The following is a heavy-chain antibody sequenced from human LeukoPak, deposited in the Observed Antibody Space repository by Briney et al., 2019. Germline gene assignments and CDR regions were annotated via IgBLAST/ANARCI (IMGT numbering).Heavy chain of an antibody. CDR1: GFTFSSYE. D-gene: IGHD3-10*01. Sequence: GGSLRLSCAASGFTFSSYEMNWVRQAPGKGLEWVSYISSSGSTRYYADSVKGRFTISRDNAKNSLYLQMNSLRAEDTAVYYCARWGGSGTFWDGFDIWGQGTMVTVSS. V-gene: IGHV3-48*03. CDR2: ISSSGSTR. J-gene: IGHJ3*02. CDR3: ARWGGSGTFWDGFDI.